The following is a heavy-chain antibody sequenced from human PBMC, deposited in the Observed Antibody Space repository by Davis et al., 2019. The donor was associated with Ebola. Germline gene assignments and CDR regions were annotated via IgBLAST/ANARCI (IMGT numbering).Heavy chain of an antibody. Sequence: PGGSLRLSCAASGFTFNNYGMHWVRQAPGKGLEWVAIISYDGFVKYHADSVKGRFTISRDNSNNTLYLQMNSLRPEDTAVYYCAKGIEFGSGWYDYWGQGLLVTVSS. CDR2: ISYDGFVK. D-gene: IGHD6-19*01. J-gene: IGHJ4*02. V-gene: IGHV3-30*18. CDR1: GFTFNNYG. CDR3: AKGIEFGSGWYDY.